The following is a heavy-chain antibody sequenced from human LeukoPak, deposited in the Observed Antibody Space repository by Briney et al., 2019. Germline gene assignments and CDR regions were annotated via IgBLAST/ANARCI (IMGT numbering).Heavy chain of an antibody. CDR1: GFTFDDYA. CDR3: ARVNGGGYRNSIDY. D-gene: IGHD3-22*01. V-gene: IGHV3-20*04. CDR2: INWNGGST. J-gene: IGHJ4*02. Sequence: PGGSLRLSCAASGFTFDDYAMNWVRQAPGKGLEWVSGINWNGGSTYYRDSVKGRFTISRDNAKNSLYLQMNSLRAEDTALYYCARVNGGGYRNSIDYWGQGTLVTVSS.